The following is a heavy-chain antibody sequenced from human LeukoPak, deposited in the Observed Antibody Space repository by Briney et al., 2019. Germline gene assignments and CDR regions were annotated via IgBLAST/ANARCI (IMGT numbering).Heavy chain of an antibody. J-gene: IGHJ4*02. V-gene: IGHV4-34*01. CDR1: GGSFSGYY. CDR2: INHSGST. Sequence: PSETLSLTCAVYGGSFSGYYWSWIRQPPGKGLEWIGEINHSGSTNYNPSLKSRVTISVDTSKNQFSLKLSSVTAADTAVYYCARWRAGGSGLYYFDYWGQGTLVTVSS. D-gene: IGHD3-10*01. CDR3: ARWRAGGSGLYYFDY.